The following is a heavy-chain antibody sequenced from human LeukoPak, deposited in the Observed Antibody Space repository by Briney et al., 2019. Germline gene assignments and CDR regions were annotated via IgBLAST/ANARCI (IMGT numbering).Heavy chain of an antibody. J-gene: IGHJ4*02. CDR3: TRGGSSRYTISY. CDR1: GFTFSNYW. D-gene: IGHD6-25*01. CDR2: INSDGSNT. V-gene: IGHV3-74*01. Sequence: PGGSLRLSCAASGFTFSNYWMHWVRQAPGKGLVWVSRINSDGSNTTYADSVKGRFTMSRDNAKNTLYVQMNSLRAEDTAVYYCTRGGSSRYTISYWGQGTLVTVSS.